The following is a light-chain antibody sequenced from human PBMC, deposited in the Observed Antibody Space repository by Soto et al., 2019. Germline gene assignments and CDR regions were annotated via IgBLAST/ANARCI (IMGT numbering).Light chain of an antibody. J-gene: IGLJ1*01. V-gene: IGLV2-23*01. Sequence: QSVATHPAVVSWSPGQASIISCTGASTVFVSYNHVSWYQQHPGKDPKLMIYEGSKRHSGVSNRFSGSKSVNTASLTISGLQAEDEADYYYCSSAGTSPFYVFGTGTKVTVL. CDR2: EGS. CDR1: STVFVSYNH. CDR3: CSSAGTSPFYV.